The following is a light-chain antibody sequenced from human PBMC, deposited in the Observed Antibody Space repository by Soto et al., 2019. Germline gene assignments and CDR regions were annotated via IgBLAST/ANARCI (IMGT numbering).Light chain of an antibody. CDR1: SSDVGGYNY. CDR3: SSYTSSSTLCV. J-gene: IGLJ1*01. V-gene: IGLV2-14*01. CDR2: DVS. Sequence: QSALTQPASVSGSPGQSITISCTGTSSDVGGYNYVSWYQQHPRKAPKLMIYDVSNRPSGVSNRCSGSKSGNTASLTISGLQAEDEADYYCSSYTSSSTLCVFGTGTKVTVL.